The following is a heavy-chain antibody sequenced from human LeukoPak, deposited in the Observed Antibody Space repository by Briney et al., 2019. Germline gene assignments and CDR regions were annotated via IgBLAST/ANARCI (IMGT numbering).Heavy chain of an antibody. V-gene: IGHV5-51*01. Sequence: GESLKISCKGSGYSFTSYWIGWVRQMPRKGLEWMGLIYPGDSNTRYSPSFQGQVTISADKSISTAFLQWGSLKASDTAIYYCARLYYYDSSDYYSGDAFDIWGHGTMVTVPS. CDR1: GYSFTSYW. CDR3: ARLYYYDSSDYYSGDAFDI. D-gene: IGHD3-22*01. CDR2: IYPGDSNT. J-gene: IGHJ3*02.